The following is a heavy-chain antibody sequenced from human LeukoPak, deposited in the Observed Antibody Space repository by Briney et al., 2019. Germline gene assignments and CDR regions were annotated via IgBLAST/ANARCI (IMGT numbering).Heavy chain of an antibody. CDR1: GFTFDDHA. D-gene: IGHD5/OR15-5a*01. Sequence: PGGSLRLSCAASGFTFDDHAMNWVRQAPGKGLEWVAGITWDGGNEYYGDSVKGRFTISRDNAKNSLYLQMNSLRAEDTAVYHCARGRHSVYEYILRYWGQGNLVSVSS. J-gene: IGHJ4*02. CDR3: ARGRHSVYEYILRY. V-gene: IGHV3-30*07. CDR2: ITWDGGNE.